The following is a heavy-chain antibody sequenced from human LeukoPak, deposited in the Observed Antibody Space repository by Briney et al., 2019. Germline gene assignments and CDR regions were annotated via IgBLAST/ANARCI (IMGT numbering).Heavy chain of an antibody. Sequence: PGGSLRLSCAASGFTVSSNCMSWVRQAPGKGLEWVSVIYSGGSTYYADSVKGRFTISRDNSKNTLYLQMNSLRAEDTAVYYCAKHPHIVVVPAPFFYWGQGTLVTVSS. D-gene: IGHD2-2*01. CDR3: AKHPHIVVVPAPFFY. CDR2: IYSGGST. J-gene: IGHJ4*02. V-gene: IGHV3-53*01. CDR1: GFTVSSNC.